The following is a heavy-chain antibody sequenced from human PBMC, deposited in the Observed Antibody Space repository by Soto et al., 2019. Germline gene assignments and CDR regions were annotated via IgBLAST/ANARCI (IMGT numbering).Heavy chain of an antibody. CDR1: GFSLSNARMG. CDR3: ARSSIAVADYNWFDP. CDR2: IFSNDEK. V-gene: IGHV2-26*01. D-gene: IGHD6-19*01. J-gene: IGHJ5*02. Sequence: QVTLKESGPVLVKPTETLTLTYTVSGFSLSNARMGVSWIRQPPGKALEWLAHIFSNDEKSYSTSLKSRLTISKDTSKSQVVLTMTNMDPVDTATYYCARSSIAVADYNWFDPWGQGTLVTVSS.